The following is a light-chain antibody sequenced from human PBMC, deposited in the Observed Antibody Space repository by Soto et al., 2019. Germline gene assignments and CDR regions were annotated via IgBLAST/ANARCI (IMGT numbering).Light chain of an antibody. J-gene: IGKJ1*01. V-gene: IGKV2-28*01. CDR1: QSLLHSNGYNY. CDR2: WGS. Sequence: DIVMTQSPLSLPVTPGEPASISCTSSQSLLHSNGYNYLDWYLQKPGQSPQLLIYWGSNRASGVPDRFSGSGSGTDFTLKISRVEAEDVGVYYCMQALQTPRTFGQGTKVEIK. CDR3: MQALQTPRT.